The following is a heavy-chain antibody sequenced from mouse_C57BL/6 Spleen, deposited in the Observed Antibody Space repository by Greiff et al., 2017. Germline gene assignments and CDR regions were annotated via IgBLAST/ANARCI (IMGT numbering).Heavy chain of an antibody. CDR1: GFNIKDDY. Sequence: EVQLQQSGAELVRPGASVKLSCTASGFNIKDDYMHWVKQRPEQGLEWIGWIDPENGDTEYASKFQGKATITADTSSNTAYLQLSSLTSEDTAVYYCTMKDFDYWGQGTTRTVSS. V-gene: IGHV14-4*01. J-gene: IGHJ2*01. CDR2: IDPENGDT. CDR3: TMKDFDY.